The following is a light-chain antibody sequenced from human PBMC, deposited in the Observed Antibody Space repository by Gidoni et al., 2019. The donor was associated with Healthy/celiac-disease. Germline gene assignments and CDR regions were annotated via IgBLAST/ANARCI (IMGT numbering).Light chain of an antibody. J-gene: IGKJ3*01. CDR1: QSLLHSNGYNY. CDR3: MQARQTSQFT. V-gene: IGKV2-28*01. CDR2: LGF. Sequence: VMTQSPLSLPVTPREPASISCRSSQSLLHSNGYNYLDWYLQKPGQSPQPLIYLGFNRAAGVPDRFSGSGSGTDFTLKISRVEAEDVGVYYCMQARQTSQFTFGPGTKVDIK.